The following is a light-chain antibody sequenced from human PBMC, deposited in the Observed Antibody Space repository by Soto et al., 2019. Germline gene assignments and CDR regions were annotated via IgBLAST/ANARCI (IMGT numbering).Light chain of an antibody. CDR3: QQYNNWPRT. V-gene: IGKV3-15*01. CDR1: QSVSSN. CDR2: GAS. J-gene: IGKJ1*01. Sequence: EIVVTQNPATLSLSPGERAPLSCLASQSVSSNFAWYQQNPGQAPRLLIYGASTRATGIPARFSGSGSGTEFTLTISSLQSEDFAVYYCQQYNNWPRTFGQGTKVDI.